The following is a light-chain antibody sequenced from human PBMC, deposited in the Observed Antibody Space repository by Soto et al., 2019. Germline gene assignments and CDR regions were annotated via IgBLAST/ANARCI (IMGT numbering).Light chain of an antibody. J-gene: IGKJ5*01. CDR1: QDIRKY. Sequence: IQMTQSPSSLSACVGDRVTITFQATQDIRKYLNWYQQKPGKAPKLLIYDASSLETGVPSRFSGSGSGTDFTLTISSLQPEDFATYYCQQYDNLPLIFGQGTDWRL. CDR3: QQYDNLPLI. V-gene: IGKV1-33*01. CDR2: DAS.